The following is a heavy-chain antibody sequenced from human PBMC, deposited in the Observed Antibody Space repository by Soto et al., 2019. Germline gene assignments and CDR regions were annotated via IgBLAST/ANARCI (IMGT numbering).Heavy chain of an antibody. CDR3: AARAAAGSPFDY. D-gene: IGHD6-13*01. V-gene: IGHV1-58*01. CDR1: GFTFTSSA. Sequence: VASVKVSCKASGFTFTSSAVQWVRQARGQRLEWIGWTVVGSGNTNYAQKFQERVTITRDMSTSTAYMELSSLRSEDTAVYYCAARAAAGSPFDYWGQGTLVTVSS. J-gene: IGHJ4*02. CDR2: TVVGSGNT.